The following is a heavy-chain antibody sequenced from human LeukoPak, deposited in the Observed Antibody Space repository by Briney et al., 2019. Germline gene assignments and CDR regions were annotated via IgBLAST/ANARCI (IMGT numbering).Heavy chain of an antibody. Sequence: PGGSLRLSCAASGFTFSSYAMHWVRQAPGKGLEWVAVISYDGSNKYYADSVKGRFTISRGNSKNTLYLQMNSLRAEDTAVYYCAKSVGMATIHWYFDLWGRGTLVTVSS. V-gene: IGHV3-30*04. CDR3: AKSVGMATIHWYFDL. CDR1: GFTFSSYA. CDR2: ISYDGSNK. D-gene: IGHD5-24*01. J-gene: IGHJ2*01.